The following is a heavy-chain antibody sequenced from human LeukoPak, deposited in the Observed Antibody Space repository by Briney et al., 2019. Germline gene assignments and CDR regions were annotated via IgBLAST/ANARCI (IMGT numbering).Heavy chain of an antibody. J-gene: IGHJ4*02. Sequence: GGSLRLSCAASGFTFSDYYMSWIRQAPGKGLEWVSYISSSSSYTNYADSVKGRFTISRDNSKNTLYLQMNSLRAEDTAVYYCAREYYDTSGSQGDYFDYWGQGTLVTVSS. CDR1: GFTFSDYY. CDR3: AREYYDTSGSQGDYFDY. D-gene: IGHD3-22*01. CDR2: ISSSSSYT. V-gene: IGHV3-11*06.